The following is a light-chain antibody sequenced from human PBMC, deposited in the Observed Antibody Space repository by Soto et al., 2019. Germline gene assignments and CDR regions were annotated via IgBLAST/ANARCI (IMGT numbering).Light chain of an antibody. CDR1: QGISSY. V-gene: IGKV1-8*01. CDR2: AAS. CDR3: QQYYSYPIT. J-gene: IGKJ1*01. Sequence: AIRMTQSPSSFSASTGDRVTINCRASQGISSYLAWHQQKPGKAPKLLIYAASTLQSGVPSRFSGSGSGTDFTLTISCLQSEDFATYYCQQYYSYPITFGQGTKVDIK.